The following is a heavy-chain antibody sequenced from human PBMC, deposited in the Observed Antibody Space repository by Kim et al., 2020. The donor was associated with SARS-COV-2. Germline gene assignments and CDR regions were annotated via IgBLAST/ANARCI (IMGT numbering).Heavy chain of an antibody. Sequence: GGSLRLSCAASGFTFSSYGMHWVRQAPGKGLEWVAVIWYDGSNKYYADSVKGRFTISRDNSKNTLYLQMNSLRAEDTAVYYCAKPTRTYNPYRGENAFDIWGQGTMVTVSS. D-gene: IGHD1-1*01. CDR2: IWYDGSNK. J-gene: IGHJ3*02. V-gene: IGHV3-33*06. CDR3: AKPTRTYNPYRGENAFDI. CDR1: GFTFSSYG.